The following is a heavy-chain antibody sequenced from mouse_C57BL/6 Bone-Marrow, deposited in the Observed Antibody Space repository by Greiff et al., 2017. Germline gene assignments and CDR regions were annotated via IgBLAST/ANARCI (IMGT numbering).Heavy chain of an antibody. V-gene: IGHV1-69*01. CDR1: GYTFTSYW. Sequence: VQLQQSGAELVMPGASVKLSCKASGYTFTSYWMHWVKQRPGQGLEWIGEIDPSDSYTNYNQKFKGKSTLTVDKSSSTAYMQLSSLTSEDSAVYYCAITKRYVDVWGTGTTVTVSS. D-gene: IGHD2-12*01. CDR2: IDPSDSYT. CDR3: AITKRYVDV. J-gene: IGHJ1*03.